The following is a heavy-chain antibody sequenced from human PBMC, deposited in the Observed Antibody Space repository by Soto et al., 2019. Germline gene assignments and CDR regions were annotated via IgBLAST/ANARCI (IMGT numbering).Heavy chain of an antibody. J-gene: IGHJ4*02. CDR2: MNSDGSRT. CDR3: ARGPYYFDY. Sequence: EVPLVESGGGLVQPGGSLRLSCAASGFTFNTYWMHWVRQAPGKGLVWVSGMNSDGSRTIYADSVKGRFTISRDNAKNTLYLQMNSLRAEDTAVYYCARGPYYFDYWGQGTLVTVSS. V-gene: IGHV3-74*01. CDR1: GFTFNTYW.